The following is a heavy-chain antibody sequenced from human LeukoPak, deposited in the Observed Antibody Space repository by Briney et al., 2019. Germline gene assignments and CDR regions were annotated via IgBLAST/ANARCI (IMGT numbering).Heavy chain of an antibody. V-gene: IGHV1-18*01. CDR3: ARVSVAATYFRAFDI. D-gene: IGHD1-26*01. CDR2: ISAYNGNT. CDR1: GYTFTSYG. Sequence: ASVKVSCKASGYTFTSYGISWVRQAPGQGLEWMGWISAYNGNTNYAQKLQGRVTMTTDTSTSTAYMELRSLRSDDTAVYYCARVSVAATYFRAFDIWGQGTLVTVSS. J-gene: IGHJ3*02.